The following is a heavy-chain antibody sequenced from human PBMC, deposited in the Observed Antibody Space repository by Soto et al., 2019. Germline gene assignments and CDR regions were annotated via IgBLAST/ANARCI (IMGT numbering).Heavy chain of an antibody. D-gene: IGHD3-10*01. Sequence: GGSLRLSCAASGFTFSSYAMSWVRQAPGKGLEWVSAISGSGGSTYYADSVKGRFTISRDNSKNTLYLQMNSLRAEDTAVYYCAKMGRLSSASGYYFDYWGQGTLVTVS. CDR2: ISGSGGST. V-gene: IGHV3-23*01. J-gene: IGHJ4*02. CDR1: GFTFSSYA. CDR3: AKMGRLSSASGYYFDY.